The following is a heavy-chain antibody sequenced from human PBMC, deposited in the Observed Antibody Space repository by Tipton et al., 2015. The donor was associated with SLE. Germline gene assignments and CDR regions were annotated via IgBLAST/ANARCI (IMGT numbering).Heavy chain of an antibody. CDR3: ASPSVLGYFDY. CDR1: GGSFSGYY. Sequence: TLSLTCAVYGGSFSGYYWSWIRQPPGKGLEWIGEINHSGSTNYNPSLKSRVTISVDTSKNQFSLKLSSVTAADTAVYYCASPSVLGYFDYWGQGTLVTVSS. V-gene: IGHV4-34*01. CDR2: INHSGST. J-gene: IGHJ4*02.